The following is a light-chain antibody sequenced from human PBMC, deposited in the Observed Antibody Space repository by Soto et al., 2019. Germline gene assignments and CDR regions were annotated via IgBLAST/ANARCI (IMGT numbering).Light chain of an antibody. J-gene: IGKJ1*01. Sequence: DIQMTQSPSTLSASVGDRVTITCRASQSINSWLAWYQQKPGKAPNLLIYKASTLESGVPARFSGSGSGTESTLTISSLQPDDFATYYCQQYDPYWTFGQGTKVEIK. CDR3: QQYDPYWT. CDR1: QSINSW. CDR2: KAS. V-gene: IGKV1-5*03.